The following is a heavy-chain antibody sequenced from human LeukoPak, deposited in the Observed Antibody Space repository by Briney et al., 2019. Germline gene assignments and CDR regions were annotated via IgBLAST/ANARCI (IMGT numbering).Heavy chain of an antibody. J-gene: IGHJ4*02. V-gene: IGHV1-8*01. CDR3: ARAEMATITSDY. CDR2: MNPNSGNT. CDR1: GYTFTSYD. D-gene: IGHD5-24*01. Sequence: ASVKVSCKASGYTFTSYDINWVRQATGQGLEWMGWMNPNSGNTGYAQKFQGRATMTRNTSISTAYMELSSLRSEDTAVYYCARAEMATITSDYWGQGTLVTVSS.